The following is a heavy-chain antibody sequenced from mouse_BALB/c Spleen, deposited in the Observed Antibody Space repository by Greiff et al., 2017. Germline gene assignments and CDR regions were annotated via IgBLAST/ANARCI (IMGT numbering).Heavy chain of an antibody. CDR3: TRWDGSSLWCAY. V-gene: IGHV1-5*01. CDR1: GYTFTSYW. D-gene: IGHD1-1*01. CDR2: IYPGNSDT. Sequence: VQLQQSGTVLARPGASVKMSCKASGYTFTSYWMHWVKQRPGQGLEWIGAIYPGNSDTSYNQKFKGKAKLTAVTPTSTSYMELSSLTNEDSAVYYCTRWDGSSLWCAYWGQGTLVTVSA. J-gene: IGHJ3*01.